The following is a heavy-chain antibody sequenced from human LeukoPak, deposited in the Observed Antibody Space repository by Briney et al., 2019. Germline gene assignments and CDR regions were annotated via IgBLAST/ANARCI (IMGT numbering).Heavy chain of an antibody. Sequence: PGGSLRLSCAASGLTFSSYAMHWVRQAPGKGLEWVANINQDGRESQYVDSVKGRFTISRDNAKNSLYLQMNSLRAEDTAVYYCVRDGVRDGLYFDYWGQGTLVTVSS. CDR1: GLTFSSYA. J-gene: IGHJ4*02. CDR3: VRDGVRDGLYFDY. CDR2: INQDGRES. V-gene: IGHV3-7*03. D-gene: IGHD5-24*01.